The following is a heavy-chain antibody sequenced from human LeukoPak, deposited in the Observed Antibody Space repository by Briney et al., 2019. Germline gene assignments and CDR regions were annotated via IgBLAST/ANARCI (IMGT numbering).Heavy chain of an antibody. D-gene: IGHD5-12*01. J-gene: IGHJ6*02. CDR2: INAGNGNT. V-gene: IGHV1-3*01. CDR3: ARDGGLSGRPQYYYYYGMDV. CDR1: GYTFTGYC. Sequence: ASVKVSCKASGYTFTGYCMHWVRQAPGQGLEWMGWINAGNGNTKYSQKFQGRVTITRDTSASTAYMELSSLRSEDTAVYYCARDGGLSGRPQYYYYYGMDVWGQGTTVTVSS.